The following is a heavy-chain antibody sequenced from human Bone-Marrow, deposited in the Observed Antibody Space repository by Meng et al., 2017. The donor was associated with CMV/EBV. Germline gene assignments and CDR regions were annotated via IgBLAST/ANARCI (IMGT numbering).Heavy chain of an antibody. CDR3: ARGDYYDSSGYYSAFDY. D-gene: IGHD3-22*01. CDR1: GFTFSSYW. V-gene: IGHV3-74*01. CDR2: INSDGSST. Sequence: GGSLRLSCAASGFTFSSYWMHWVRQAPGKGLVWVSRINSDGSSTSYADSVKGRFTISRDNAKNTLYLQMNSLRAGDTALYYCARGDYYDSSGYYSAFDYWGQGTLVTVSS. J-gene: IGHJ4*02.